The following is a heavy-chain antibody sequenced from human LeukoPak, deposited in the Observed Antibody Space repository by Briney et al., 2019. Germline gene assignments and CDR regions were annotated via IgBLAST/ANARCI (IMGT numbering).Heavy chain of an antibody. V-gene: IGHV3-11*01. CDR1: GFTFSDYN. J-gene: IGHJ6*02. CDR3: ARSIGLTGGGVDV. Sequence: PGGSLRLSCAASGFTFSDYNMNWVRQAPGKGLEWVSYITNGGSTIHHADSVKGRFTISRDNAKKTLYLQMNSLRAEDTAVYYCARSIGLTGGGVDVWGQGSTVTVSS. CDR2: ITNGGSTI. D-gene: IGHD3-9*01.